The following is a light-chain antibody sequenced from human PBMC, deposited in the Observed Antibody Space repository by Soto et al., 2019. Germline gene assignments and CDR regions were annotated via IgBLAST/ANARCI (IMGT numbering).Light chain of an antibody. CDR3: SSYTISSTYVI. CDR1: SSDVGGLNY. CDR2: DVS. Sequence: QSVLTQPASVSGSPGQSITISCTGTSSDVGGLNYVSWYQHHPGKAPKLLIYDVSDRPSGVSNRFSGSKSGNTASLTISGLQAEDGADYYCSSYTISSTYVIFGGGTKVTVL. J-gene: IGLJ2*01. V-gene: IGLV2-14*03.